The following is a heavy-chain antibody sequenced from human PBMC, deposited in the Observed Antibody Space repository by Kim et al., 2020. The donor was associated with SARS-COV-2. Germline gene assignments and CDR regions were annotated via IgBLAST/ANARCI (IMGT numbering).Heavy chain of an antibody. V-gene: IGHV3-23*01. D-gene: IGHD5-18*01. CDR1: GFTFSNYA. Sequence: GGSLRLSCAASGFTFSNYAMNWVRQAPGKGLEWVSSIRGGGAHPNYADSVKGRFTISRDNSKNTLYLQMNSLTGDDTALYYCAKCQYSYGSDAFDIWDLGTLVTVSS. CDR3: AKCQYSYGSDAFDI. J-gene: IGHJ3*02. CDR2: IRGGGAHP.